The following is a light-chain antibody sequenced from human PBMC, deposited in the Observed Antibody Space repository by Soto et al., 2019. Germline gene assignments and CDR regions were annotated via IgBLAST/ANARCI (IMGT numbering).Light chain of an antibody. J-gene: IGKJ1*01. CDR1: QGISSW. V-gene: IGKV1-5*03. CDR3: QQYNSYSWT. Sequence: IQMTQSPSTLSASVGDRVTVTCRASQGISSWLAWYQQKPGKAPKLLMYKASSLESGVPSRFSGSGSGTEFTLTISSLQPDDFATYYCQQYNSYSWTFGQGTKVDIK. CDR2: KAS.